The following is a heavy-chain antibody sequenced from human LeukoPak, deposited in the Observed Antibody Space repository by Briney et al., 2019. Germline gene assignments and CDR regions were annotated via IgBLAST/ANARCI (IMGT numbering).Heavy chain of an antibody. CDR3: ARDSPPAYCSGGSCYFDY. Sequence: SETLSLTCTVSGGSISSYYWSWIRQPAGKGLEWIGRIYTSGSTDYNPSLKSRVTISKDTSKNEFSLKLSSVTAADTAVYYCARDSPPAYCSGGSCYFDYWGQGTLVTVSS. V-gene: IGHV4-4*07. CDR2: IYTSGST. J-gene: IGHJ4*02. CDR1: GGSISSYY. D-gene: IGHD2-15*01.